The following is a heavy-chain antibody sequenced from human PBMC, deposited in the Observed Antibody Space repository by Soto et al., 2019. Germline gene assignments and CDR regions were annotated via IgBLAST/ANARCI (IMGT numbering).Heavy chain of an antibody. V-gene: IGHV1-2*04. CDR1: GYSFTDYH. CDR3: ARGHSTDCSNGVCSFFYNHEMDV. D-gene: IGHD2-8*01. CDR2: INPKSGGT. J-gene: IGHJ6*02. Sequence: QVQLVQSGAEVKKPGASVSVSCKASGYSFTDYHIHWVRQAPGQGLEWLGRINPKSGGTSTAQKFQGWVTTTRDRSLSTVYMELTRLRSDDTAVYFCARGHSTDCSNGVCSFFYNHEMDVWGQGTTVTVSS.